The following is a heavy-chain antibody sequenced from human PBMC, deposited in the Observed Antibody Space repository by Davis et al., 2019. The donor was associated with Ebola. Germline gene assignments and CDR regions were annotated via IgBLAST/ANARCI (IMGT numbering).Heavy chain of an antibody. CDR2: ISSSGSSI. V-gene: IGHV3-11*01. D-gene: IGHD2-21*01. Sequence: PGGSLRLSCAASQFTFSDYYMSWIRQAPGKGLEWISYISSSGSSIDYADSVKGRFTISRDNSKNSLYLQMNSLRAEDTAVYYCATGDWEPTFAYWGPGTLVTVSS. CDR3: ATGDWEPTFAY. J-gene: IGHJ4*02. CDR1: QFTFSDYY.